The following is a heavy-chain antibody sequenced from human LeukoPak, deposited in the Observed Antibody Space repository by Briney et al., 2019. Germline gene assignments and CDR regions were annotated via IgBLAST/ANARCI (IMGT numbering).Heavy chain of an antibody. CDR1: GGSISSYY. Sequence: SETLSLTCTVSGGSISSYYWSWTRQPPGKGLEWLGYIYYSGSTNYNPSLKSRVTISVDTSKNQFSLKLSSVTAADTAVYYCARVWDYYDTSPGAFDIWGQGTMVTVSS. J-gene: IGHJ3*02. V-gene: IGHV4-59*01. D-gene: IGHD3-22*01. CDR2: IYYSGST. CDR3: ARVWDYYDTSPGAFDI.